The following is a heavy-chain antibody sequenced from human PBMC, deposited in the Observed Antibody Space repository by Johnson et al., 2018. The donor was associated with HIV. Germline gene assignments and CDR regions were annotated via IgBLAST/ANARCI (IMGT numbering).Heavy chain of an antibody. CDR1: GFTLSAYA. J-gene: IGHJ3*02. V-gene: IGHV3-30-3*01. CDR3: ARDFMAFGECTAFDI. CDR2: ISYDGSNT. Sequence: VQPLPSAGGPVPPGRSLRLSCPAAGFTLSAYATHRVRQAPGKAPAWVAVISYDGSNTYYSDPVQGRFTISRDHAKNSLYPQMHSLRAEDTALYYRARDFMAFGECTAFDIWGQGTMVAVSS. D-gene: IGHD3-10*01.